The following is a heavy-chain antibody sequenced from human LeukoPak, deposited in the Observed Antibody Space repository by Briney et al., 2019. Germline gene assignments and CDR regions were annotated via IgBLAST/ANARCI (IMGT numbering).Heavy chain of an antibody. CDR2: IKKDGSEK. CDR1: GFTFSSYW. J-gene: IGHJ4*02. V-gene: IGHV3-7*01. D-gene: IGHD5-12*01. CDR3: ARKYSGFPFDY. Sequence: PGGSLRLSCAASGFTFSSYWMSWVRQAPGKGLEWVANIKKDGSEKYYVDSVKGRFTISRDNAKNSLYLQMNSLRAEDTAVYYCARKYSGFPFDYWGQGTLVTVSS.